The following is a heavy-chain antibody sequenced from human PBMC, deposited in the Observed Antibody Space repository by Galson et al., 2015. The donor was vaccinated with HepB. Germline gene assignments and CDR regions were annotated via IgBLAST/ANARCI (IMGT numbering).Heavy chain of an antibody. V-gene: IGHV3-15*01. D-gene: IGHD2-2*01. Sequence: SLRLSCAASGFAFNNAWMNWVRQAPGKGLEWVGRIMSKTDGGTTEYAAPVKGRFTISRDDSRHTLYLQMHSLKTDDTAVYYCTTDVYFSSYWSWLDPWGQGTLVTVSS. CDR2: IMSKTDGGTT. CDR3: TTDVYFSSYWSWLDP. J-gene: IGHJ5*02. CDR1: GFAFNNAW.